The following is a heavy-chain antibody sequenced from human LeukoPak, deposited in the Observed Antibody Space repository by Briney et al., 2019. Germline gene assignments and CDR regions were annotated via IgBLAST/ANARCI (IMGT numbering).Heavy chain of an antibody. J-gene: IGHJ4*02. CDR2: ISYDGSNK. CDR1: GFTFRDYG. D-gene: IGHD6-19*01. V-gene: IGHV3-30*18. CDR3: AKGAVAGQFDY. Sequence: GGSLRLSCAASGFTFRDYGMNWVRQAPGKGLEWVAVISYDGSNKYYADSVKGRFTISRDNSKNTLYLQMNSLRAEDTAVYYCAKGAVAGQFDYWGQGTLVTVSS.